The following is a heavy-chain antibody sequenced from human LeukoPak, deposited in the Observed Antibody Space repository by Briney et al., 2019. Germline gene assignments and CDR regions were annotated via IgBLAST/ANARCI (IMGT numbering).Heavy chain of an antibody. CDR2: ISVVGGST. CDR1: GFTFDDYA. V-gene: IGHV3-43*02. J-gene: IGHJ6*01. Sequence: GGSLRLSCAASGFTFDDYAMHWVRQAPGKGLEWVSPISVVGGSTYYVVSVEGQFSIYSNNRKNSLYLHIHSLRTEDPALYYCARSEYPYVCRGYYRRDYYYGMDVWLEGSTV. CDR3: ARSEYPYVCRGYYRRDYYYGMDV. D-gene: IGHD3-22*01.